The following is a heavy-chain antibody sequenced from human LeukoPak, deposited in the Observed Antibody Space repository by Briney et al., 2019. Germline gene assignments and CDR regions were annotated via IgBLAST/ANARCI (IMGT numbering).Heavy chain of an antibody. CDR1: GGSISSSSYY. CDR3: AGSYYYGSGKDY. D-gene: IGHD3-10*01. J-gene: IGHJ4*02. Sequence: PETLSLTCTVSGGSISSSSYYWGWIRQPPGEGLEWIGSIYYSGSTYYNPSLKSRVTISVDTSKNQFSLKLSSVTAADTAVYYCAGSYYYGSGKDYWGQGTLVTVSS. V-gene: IGHV4-39*01. CDR2: IYYSGST.